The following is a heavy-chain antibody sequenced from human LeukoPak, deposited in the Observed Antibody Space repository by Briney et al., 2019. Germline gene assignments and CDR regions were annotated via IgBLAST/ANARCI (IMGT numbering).Heavy chain of an antibody. J-gene: IGHJ4*02. V-gene: IGHV3-21*01. D-gene: IGHD2-2*02. CDR2: ISSSSSYI. Sequence: GGSLRLSCAASGFTFSRYSMSWVSQAPGKGLEWVSSISSSSSYIYYADSVKGRFTISRDTAKNSLYLKMNSLRAEDTAVYYCARVDCSSTSCYTGLVDYWGQGTLVTVSS. CDR1: GFTFSRYS. CDR3: ARVDCSSTSCYTGLVDY.